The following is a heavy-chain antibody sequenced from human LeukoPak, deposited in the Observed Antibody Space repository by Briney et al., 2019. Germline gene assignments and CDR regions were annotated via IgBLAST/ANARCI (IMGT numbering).Heavy chain of an antibody. J-gene: IGHJ3*02. D-gene: IGHD6-19*01. Sequence: GGSLRLSCAASGFTFSTYWMHWVRQAPGKGLVWVSRLNSDGSRTTYADSVKGRFTISRDNAKNTLYLQMDSLRTEETAVYYCARPETQYSSGLDGFDIWGQGTMVTVSS. CDR3: ARPETQYSSGLDGFDI. CDR2: LNSDGSRT. V-gene: IGHV3-74*01. CDR1: GFTFSTYW.